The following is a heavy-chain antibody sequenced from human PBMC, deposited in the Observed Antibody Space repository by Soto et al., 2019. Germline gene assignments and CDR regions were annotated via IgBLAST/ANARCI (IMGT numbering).Heavy chain of an antibody. CDR1: GYTFTSYA. CDR2: INTNTGNP. J-gene: IGHJ4*02. CDR3: ARGGGVPDTNCSGGSCYKSYFDY. V-gene: IGHV7-4-1*01. D-gene: IGHD2-15*01. Sequence: ASVKVSCKASGYTFTSYAMNWVRQAPGQGLEWMGWINTNTGNPTYAQGFTGRFVFSLDTSVSTAYLQICSLKAEDTAVYYCARGGGVPDTNCSGGSCYKSYFDYWGQGTLVTVSS.